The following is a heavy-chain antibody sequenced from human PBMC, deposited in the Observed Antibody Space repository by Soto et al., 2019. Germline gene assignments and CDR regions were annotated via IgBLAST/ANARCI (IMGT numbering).Heavy chain of an antibody. D-gene: IGHD3-22*01. Sequence: SETLSLTCSVSGDSISRIDYYWTWIRQHPEKGLEWIGNIYFRGNTYYSPSLESRLTISVDTSKNQFSLKLTPVTAADTAVYYCAREGGSYDSGGYLIRGAFDIWGHGTMVTVSS. CDR2: IYFRGNT. V-gene: IGHV4-31*03. CDR1: GDSISRIDYY. J-gene: IGHJ3*02. CDR3: AREGGSYDSGGYLIRGAFDI.